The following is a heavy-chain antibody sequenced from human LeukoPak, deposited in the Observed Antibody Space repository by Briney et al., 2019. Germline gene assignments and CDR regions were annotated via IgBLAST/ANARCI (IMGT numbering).Heavy chain of an antibody. V-gene: IGHV3-74*01. J-gene: IGHJ4*02. CDR3: ARDYGGPPIVGDSYYFDY. Sequence: GGSLRLSCAASGFTFSSYWMHWVRQAPGKGLVWVSRINSDGSSTSYADSVKGRFTISRDNAKNTLYLQMNSLRAEDTAVYYCARDYGGPPIVGDSYYFDYWGQGTLVTVSS. D-gene: IGHD1-26*01. CDR2: INSDGSST. CDR1: GFTFSSYW.